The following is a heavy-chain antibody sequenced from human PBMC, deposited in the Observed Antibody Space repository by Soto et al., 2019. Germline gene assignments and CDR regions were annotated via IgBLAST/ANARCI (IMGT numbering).Heavy chain of an antibody. Sequence: ASVKVSCKASGYTFTSYGISWVRQAPGQGLEWMGWISAYNGNTNYAQKLQGRVTMTTDTSTSTAYMELRSLRSDDTAVYYCAKALLSNNPTTYYYYYYMDVWGKGTTVTAP. CDR3: AKALLSNNPTTYYYYYYMDV. CDR1: GYTFTSYG. V-gene: IGHV1-18*01. D-gene: IGHD1-1*01. CDR2: ISAYNGNT. J-gene: IGHJ6*03.